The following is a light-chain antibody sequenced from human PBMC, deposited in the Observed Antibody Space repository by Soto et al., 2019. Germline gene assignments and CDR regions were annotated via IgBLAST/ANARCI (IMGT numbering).Light chain of an antibody. J-gene: IGKJ1*01. CDR1: QSISSW. CDR3: QQYNSYSVT. Sequence: DIQMTQSPPTLSASVGDRVTITCRASQSISSWLAWYQQKPGKAPKLLIYDASSLESGVPSRFSGSGSGTEFTLTISSLQPDAFETYYCQQYNSYSVTFGQGTKVDIK. V-gene: IGKV1-5*01. CDR2: DAS.